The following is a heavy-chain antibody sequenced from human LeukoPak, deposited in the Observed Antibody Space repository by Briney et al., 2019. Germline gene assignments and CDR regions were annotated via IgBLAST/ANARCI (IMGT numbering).Heavy chain of an antibody. D-gene: IGHD3-10*01. CDR1: GSTFSTYA. J-gene: IGHJ4*02. Sequence: GGSLRLSCAASGSTFSTYAMRWVRQAPGKGLEWVSSISGSDGSTYYADSVKGRFTISRDNSKNTLYLQMNSLRAEDTAVYYCAKGESHPKYYFDYWGRGTLVTVSS. CDR3: AKGESHPKYYFDY. V-gene: IGHV3-23*01. CDR2: ISGSDGST.